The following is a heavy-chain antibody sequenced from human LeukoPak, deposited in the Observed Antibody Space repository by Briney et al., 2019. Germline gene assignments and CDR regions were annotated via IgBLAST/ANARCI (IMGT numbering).Heavy chain of an antibody. D-gene: IGHD3-3*01. J-gene: IGHJ5*01. V-gene: IGHV4-34*01. CDR2: INHSGST. CDR1: GGSFSGYY. CDR3: ARGRYYDFWSGYPKPWFDY. Sequence: PSETLSLTCAVYGGSFSGYYWSWIRQPPGKGLEWIGEINHSGSTNYNPSLKSRVTISVDTSKNQFSLKLSSVTAADTAVYYCARGRYYDFWSGYPKPWFDYWGQGTLVTVPS.